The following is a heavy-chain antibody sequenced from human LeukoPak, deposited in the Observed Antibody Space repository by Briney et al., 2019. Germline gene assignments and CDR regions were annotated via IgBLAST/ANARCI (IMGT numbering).Heavy chain of an antibody. D-gene: IGHD3-22*01. CDR2: ISSSSSYI. V-gene: IGHV3-21*01. CDR1: GFTFSSYS. J-gene: IGHJ4*02. CDR3: ARDIRAYYYDSSGYYFDY. Sequence: SGGSLRLSCAASGFTFSSYSMNWVRQAPGKGLEWVSSISSSSSYIYYADSVKGRFTISRGNAKNSLYLQMNSLRAEDTAVYYCARDIRAYYYDSSGYYFDYWGQGTLVTVSS.